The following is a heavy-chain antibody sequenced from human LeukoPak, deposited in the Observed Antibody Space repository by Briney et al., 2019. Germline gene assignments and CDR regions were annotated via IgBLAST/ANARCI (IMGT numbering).Heavy chain of an antibody. D-gene: IGHD6-13*01. Sequence: GGSPRLSCAASGFTFSSYCMNWVRPAPGEGVEWVSSISSSSSYIYYADSVKCRFTISRDNAKNSLYLQMNSLRAEDTAVYYCARDLYSFFDYWGQGTLVTVSS. CDR2: ISSSSSYI. J-gene: IGHJ4*02. CDR3: ARDLYSFFDY. V-gene: IGHV3-21*01. CDR1: GFTFSSYC.